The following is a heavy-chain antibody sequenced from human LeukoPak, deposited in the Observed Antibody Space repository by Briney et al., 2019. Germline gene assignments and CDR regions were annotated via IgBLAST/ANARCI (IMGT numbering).Heavy chain of an antibody. V-gene: IGHV3-53*01. CDR3: ARGGPPRDAFDI. D-gene: IGHD3-16*01. CDR2: IYSGGNT. CDR1: EFTVSSNY. J-gene: IGHJ3*02. Sequence: GGSLRLSCAASEFTVSSNYMSWVRQAPGKGLEWVSVIYSGGNTYYADSVRGRLTISRDNSKNTLSLQMNSLRADDTAVYYCARGGPPRDAFDIWGQGTMVTVSS.